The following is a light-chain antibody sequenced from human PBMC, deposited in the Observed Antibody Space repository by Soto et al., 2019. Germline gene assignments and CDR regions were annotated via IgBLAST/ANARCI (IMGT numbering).Light chain of an antibody. CDR2: AAS. V-gene: IGKV1-39*01. J-gene: IGKJ5*01. CDR3: QQSYSTLIT. Sequence: DLQMTQSPSSLSASVGDRVTSXXRASQSISSYLNGYQQKPGKAPKIXRYAASSLQRGGPSRFSGCGSGTDFTLTISSLQPEDFATYYCQQSYSTLITFGQGTRLEI. CDR1: QSISSY.